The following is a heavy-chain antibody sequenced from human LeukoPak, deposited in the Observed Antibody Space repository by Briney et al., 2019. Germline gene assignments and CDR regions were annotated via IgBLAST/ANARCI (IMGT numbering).Heavy chain of an antibody. V-gene: IGHV4-4*02. CDR1: GGSMSSTKW. J-gene: IGHJ4*02. CDR2: ICHSGST. CDR3: ATSTVMNEYCLDY. D-gene: IGHD4-17*01. Sequence: PSETLSLTCAVSGGSMSSTKWWRWVRQPPGKGLEWIGEICHSGSTNYNPSLRSRITISVDKSKNQVSLNLSSVTAAHTAMYYCATSTVMNEYCLDYWAQGSLVTVSS.